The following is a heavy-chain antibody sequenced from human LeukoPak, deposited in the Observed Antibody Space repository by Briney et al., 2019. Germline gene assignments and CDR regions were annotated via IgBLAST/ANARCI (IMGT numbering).Heavy chain of an antibody. J-gene: IGHJ1*01. Sequence: PGGSLRLSCAASGFTFNNYGMHWVRQAPGKGLEWVAVIWYDGSNKYYADSVKGRFTISRDNSKNTQYLQMNSLRAEDTAVYYCARAGDYDGSGLQHWGQGTLVTVSS. CDR1: GFTFNNYG. D-gene: IGHD3-22*01. CDR3: ARAGDYDGSGLQH. V-gene: IGHV3-33*08. CDR2: IWYDGSNK.